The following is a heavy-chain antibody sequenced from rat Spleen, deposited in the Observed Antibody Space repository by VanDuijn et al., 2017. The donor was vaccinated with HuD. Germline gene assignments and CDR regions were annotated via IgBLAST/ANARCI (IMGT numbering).Heavy chain of an antibody. CDR2: ISSSGGRT. CDR3: STHGTRVSRFAY. V-gene: IGHV5-19*01. CDR1: GLTFSNYG. J-gene: IGHJ3*01. D-gene: IGHD1-4*01. Sequence: EVQLVESGGGLVQPGRSLKLSCAASGLTFSNYGVHWIRQAPTQGLEWVASISSSGGRTSYRDSVRGRFTISRDNAKSTLDLQMDSLRSEDTAPYYCSTHGTRVSRFAYWGQGTLVIVSS.